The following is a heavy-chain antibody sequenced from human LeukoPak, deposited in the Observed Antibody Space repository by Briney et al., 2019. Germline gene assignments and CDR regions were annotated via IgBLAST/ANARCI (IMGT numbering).Heavy chain of an antibody. CDR2: INSDGSST. J-gene: IGHJ5*02. Sequence: GGSLRLSCAASGFTFSSYWMHWVRQAPGKGLVWVSRINSDGSSTSYADSVKGRSTISRDNAKNTLYLQMNSLRAEDTAVYYCARDRSSSWYGNWFDPWGQGTLVTVSS. D-gene: IGHD6-13*01. CDR1: GFTFSSYW. CDR3: ARDRSSSWYGNWFDP. V-gene: IGHV3-74*01.